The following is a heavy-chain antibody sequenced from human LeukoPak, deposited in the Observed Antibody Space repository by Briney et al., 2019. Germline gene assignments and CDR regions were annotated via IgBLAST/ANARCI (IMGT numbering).Heavy chain of an antibody. J-gene: IGHJ4*02. V-gene: IGHV3-21*01. CDR2: ISSSSSYI. D-gene: IGHD3-22*01. Sequence: GGSLRLSCAASGFTFSSYSMNWVRQAPRKGLEWVSSISSSSSYIYYADSVKGRFTISRDNAKNSLYLQMNSLRAEDTAVYYCARALYYYDSSGYKPFDYWGQGTLVTVSS. CDR1: GFTFSSYS. CDR3: ARALYYYDSSGYKPFDY.